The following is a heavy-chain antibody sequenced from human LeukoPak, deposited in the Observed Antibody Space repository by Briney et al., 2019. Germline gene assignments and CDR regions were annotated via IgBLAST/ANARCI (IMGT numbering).Heavy chain of an antibody. D-gene: IGHD3-3*01. CDR1: GFTFSSYI. Sequence: GGSLRLSCAASGFTFSSYIMNWVRQALGKGLEWVSSISSSSSYIYYADSVKGRFTLSRDNAKNSLFLQMSTLRAANTAVYYSARDRLLGFQHWGQGTLVTVCS. CDR2: ISSSSSYI. V-gene: IGHV3-21*01. J-gene: IGHJ1*01. CDR3: ARDRLLGFQH.